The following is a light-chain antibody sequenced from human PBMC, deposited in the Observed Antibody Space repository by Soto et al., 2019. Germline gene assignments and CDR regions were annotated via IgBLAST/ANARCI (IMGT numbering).Light chain of an antibody. CDR2: GAS. CDR1: QSVSSN. J-gene: IGKJ5*01. Sequence: EIVMTQSPATLSVSPGERATLSCRASQSVSSNLAWYQQKPGQAPRLLIYGASTRATGIPARFSGSGSGTEFTLTISSLQPDDFATYYCQQYNSYSYTFGQGTRLE. CDR3: QQYNSYSYT. V-gene: IGKV3-15*01.